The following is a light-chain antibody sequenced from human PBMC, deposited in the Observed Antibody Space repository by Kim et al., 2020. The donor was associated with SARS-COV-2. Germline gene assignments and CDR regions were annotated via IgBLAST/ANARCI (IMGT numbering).Light chain of an antibody. CDR1: QSISSY. Sequence: ASVGDRVNITCRASQSISSYLNWYQQSPGKAPKLLIYTASTLQGGVPSRFSGSGSGTDFSLTISSLQPEDFATYYCQQSYSAPLTFGGGTKVDIK. V-gene: IGKV1-39*01. CDR3: QQSYSAPLT. J-gene: IGKJ4*01. CDR2: TAS.